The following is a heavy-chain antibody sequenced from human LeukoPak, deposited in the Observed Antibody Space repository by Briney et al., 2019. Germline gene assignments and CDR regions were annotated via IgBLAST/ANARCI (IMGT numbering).Heavy chain of an antibody. D-gene: IGHD4-23*01. V-gene: IGHV1-2*02. CDR3: ARHPGKVTNDWYFDL. CDR1: GYTFTSYY. Sequence: ASVKVSCKASGYTFTSYYMHWVRQAPGRGLEWMGWINPNSGGTNYAQKFQGRVTMTRDTSITTAYMELSRLSSDDTAVYYCARHPGKVTNDWYFDLWGRGTLVTVSS. J-gene: IGHJ2*01. CDR2: INPNSGGT.